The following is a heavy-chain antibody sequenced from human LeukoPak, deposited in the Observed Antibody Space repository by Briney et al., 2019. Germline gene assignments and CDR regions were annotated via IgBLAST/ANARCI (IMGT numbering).Heavy chain of an antibody. D-gene: IGHD1-26*01. J-gene: IGHJ4*02. CDR3: ARGWTDVVGATGSMDY. CDR2: INPNSGGT. CDR1: GYTFIGYY. Sequence: GASVKVSCKASGYTFIGYYMHWVRQAPGQGLEWMGWINPNSGGTNYAQKFQGRVTMTRDTSISTAYMELSRLRSDDTAVYYCARGWTDVVGATGSMDYWGQGTLVTVSS. V-gene: IGHV1-2*02.